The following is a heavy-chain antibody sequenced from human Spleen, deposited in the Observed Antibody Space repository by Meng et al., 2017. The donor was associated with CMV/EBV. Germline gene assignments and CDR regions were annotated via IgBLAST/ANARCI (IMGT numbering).Heavy chain of an antibody. Sequence: GESLKISCAASGFTFSDYYMSWIRQAPGKGLEWVSYISSSGSTIYYADSVKGRFTISRDNAKNSLYLQMNSLSAGDTAVYYCARGGSGSYLSTSWGQGTLVTVSS. D-gene: IGHD3-10*01. CDR2: ISSSGSTI. J-gene: IGHJ5*02. CDR1: GFTFSDYY. CDR3: ARGGSGSYLSTS. V-gene: IGHV3-11*04.